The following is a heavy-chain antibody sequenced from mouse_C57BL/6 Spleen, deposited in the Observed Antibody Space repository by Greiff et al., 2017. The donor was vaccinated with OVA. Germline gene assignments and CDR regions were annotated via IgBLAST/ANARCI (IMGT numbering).Heavy chain of an antibody. CDR2: IYPSDSET. D-gene: IGHD1-1*01. V-gene: IGHV1-61*01. CDR3: ARRGHYYGSSHYAMDY. J-gene: IGHJ4*01. Sequence: VQLQQPRAELVRPGSSVKLSCKASGYTFTSYWMDWVKQRPGQGLEWIGNIYPSDSETHYNQKFKDKATLTVDKSSSTAYMQLSSLTSEDSAVYYCARRGHYYGSSHYAMDYWGQGTSVTVSS. CDR1: GYTFTSYW.